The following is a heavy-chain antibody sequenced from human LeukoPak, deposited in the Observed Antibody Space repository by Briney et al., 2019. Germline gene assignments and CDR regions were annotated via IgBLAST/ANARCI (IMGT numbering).Heavy chain of an antibody. CDR1: GYTFTSYG. CDR2: ISVYNGNT. V-gene: IGHV1-18*01. D-gene: IGHD3-22*01. CDR3: ARETAVYYDSSGYEDAFDI. J-gene: IGHJ3*02. Sequence: ASVKVSCKASGYTFTSYGISWVRQAPGQGLEWMGWISVYNGNTNYAQKLQGRVTMTTDTSTSTAYMELRSLRSDDTAVYYCARETAVYYDSSGYEDAFDIWGQGTMVTVSS.